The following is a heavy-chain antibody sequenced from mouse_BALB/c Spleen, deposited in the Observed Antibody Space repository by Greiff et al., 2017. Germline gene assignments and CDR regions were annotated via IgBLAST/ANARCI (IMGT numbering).Heavy chain of an antibody. CDR3: VRHGYYYGSSYYYWYFDV. D-gene: IGHD1-1*01. CDR2: IRSKSNNYAT. CDR1: GFTFNTYA. J-gene: IGHJ1*01. V-gene: IGHV10-1*02. Sequence: DVMLVESGGGLVQPKGSLKLSCAASGFTFNTYAMNWVRQAPGKGLEWVARIRSKSNNYATYYADSVKDRFTISRDDSQSMLYLQMNNLKTEDTAVYYCVRHGYYYGSSYYYWYFDVWGAGTTVTVSS.